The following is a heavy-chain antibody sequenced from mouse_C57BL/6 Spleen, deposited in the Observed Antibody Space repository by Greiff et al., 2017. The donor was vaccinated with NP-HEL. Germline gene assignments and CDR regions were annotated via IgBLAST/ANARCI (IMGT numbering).Heavy chain of an antibody. CDR1: GYAFSSYW. J-gene: IGHJ4*01. Sequence: VQLQESGAELVKPGASVKISCKASGYAFSSYWMNWVKQRPGKGLEWIGQIYPGDGDTNYNGKFKGKATLTADKSSSTAYMQLSSLTSEDSAVYFCARWGIYDGYPYAMDYWGQGTSVTVSS. V-gene: IGHV1-80*01. CDR3: ARWGIYDGYPYAMDY. CDR2: IYPGDGDT. D-gene: IGHD2-3*01.